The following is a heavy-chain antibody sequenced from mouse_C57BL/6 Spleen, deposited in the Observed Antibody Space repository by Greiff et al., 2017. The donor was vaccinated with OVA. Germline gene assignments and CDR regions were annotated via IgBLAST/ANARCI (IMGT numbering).Heavy chain of an antibody. CDR2: ISDGGSYT. CDR3: ARAPYYCGSSDGYFDV. Sequence: DVKLVESGGGLVKPGGSLKLSCAASGFTFSSYAMSWVRQTPEKRLEWVATISDGGSYTYYPDTVTGRFTISRDNAKNNLYLQMSHLKSEDTAMYYWARAPYYCGSSDGYFDVWGTGTTVTVSS. D-gene: IGHD1-1*01. V-gene: IGHV5-4*03. J-gene: IGHJ1*03. CDR1: GFTFSSYA.